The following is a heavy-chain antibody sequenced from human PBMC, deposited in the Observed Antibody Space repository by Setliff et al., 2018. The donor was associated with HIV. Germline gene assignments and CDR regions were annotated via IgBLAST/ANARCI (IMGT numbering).Heavy chain of an antibody. CDR3: ARGSGYFSYFDY. V-gene: IGHV4-34*01. J-gene: IGHJ4*02. CDR2: INHSGST. Sequence: SETLSLTCAVYGGSFSGYYWSWIRQPPGKGLEWIGEINHSGSTNYNPSLKSRVTISVDTSKNQFSLKLSSVTAADTAVYYCARGSGYFSYFDYWGQGTLFTVSS. D-gene: IGHD3-22*01. CDR1: GGSFSGYY.